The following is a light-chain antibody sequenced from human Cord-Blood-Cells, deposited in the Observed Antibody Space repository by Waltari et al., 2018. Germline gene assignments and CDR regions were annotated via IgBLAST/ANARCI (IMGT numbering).Light chain of an antibody. CDR1: SSDVGGYNY. CDR2: EVS. CDR3: SSYTSSSTLYV. Sequence: QSALTQPASVSGSPGQSITISCTGTSSDVGGYNYVSWYQQHPGKAPKLMIYEVSNRTAGVSNRFSGSKSGNTASLTSSGLQAEDEADYYCSSYTSSSTLYVFGTGTKVTVL. J-gene: IGLJ1*01. V-gene: IGLV2-14*01.